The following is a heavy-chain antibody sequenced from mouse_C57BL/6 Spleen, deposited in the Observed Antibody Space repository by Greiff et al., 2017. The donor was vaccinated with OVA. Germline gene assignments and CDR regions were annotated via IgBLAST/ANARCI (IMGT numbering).Heavy chain of an antibody. CDR2: FYPGSGSI. CDR1: GYTFTEYT. V-gene: IGHV1-62-2*01. CDR3: ARHEGIYDGYPWFAY. J-gene: IGHJ3*01. Sequence: VKLVESGAELVKPGASVKLSCKASGYTFTEYTIHWVKQRSGQGLEWIGWFYPGSGSIKYNEKFKDKATLTADKSSSTVYMELSRLTSEDSAVYFCARHEGIYDGYPWFAYWGQGTLVTVSA. D-gene: IGHD2-3*01.